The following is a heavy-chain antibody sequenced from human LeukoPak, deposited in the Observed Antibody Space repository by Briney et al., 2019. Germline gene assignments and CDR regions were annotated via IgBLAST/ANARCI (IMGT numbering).Heavy chain of an antibody. CDR3: ARARWGQITRGWYFDL. CDR1: GGSFCGYF. Sequence: SEALSVTSAVYGGSFCGYFWRWIRHPPGKGLEWIGEINLRGSTKYNPSLKRRVTISVATSKNQFSLKLSSVTAADTAVYYCARARWGQITRGWYFDLWGRGSLVTVSS. J-gene: IGHJ2*01. D-gene: IGHD3-16*01. V-gene: IGHV4-34*01. CDR2: INLRGST.